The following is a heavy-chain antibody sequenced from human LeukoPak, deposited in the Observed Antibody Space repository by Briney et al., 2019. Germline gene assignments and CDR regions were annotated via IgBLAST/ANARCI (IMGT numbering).Heavy chain of an antibody. J-gene: IGHJ4*02. CDR1: GGSFSGYY. Sequence: SETLSLTCAVYGGSFSGYYWSWIRQPPGKGLEWIGEINHSGSTNYNPSLKSRVTISVDTSKNQFSLKLSSVTAADTAVYYCASEESYWGQGTLVTVSS. CDR3: ASEESY. V-gene: IGHV4-34*01. CDR2: INHSGST.